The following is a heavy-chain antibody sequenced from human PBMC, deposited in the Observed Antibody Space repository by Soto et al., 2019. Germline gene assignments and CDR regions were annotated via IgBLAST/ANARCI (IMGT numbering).Heavy chain of an antibody. J-gene: IGHJ4*02. V-gene: IGHV3-30-3*01. CDR3: ARTDGYNDEGDY. D-gene: IGHD5-12*01. Sequence: GGSLRLSCAASGFTFSSYAMHWVRQAPGKGLEWVAVISYDGSNKYYADSVKGRFTISRDNSKNTLYLQMNSLRAEDTAVYYCARTDGYNDEGDYWGQGTLVTVSS. CDR1: GFTFSSYA. CDR2: ISYDGSNK.